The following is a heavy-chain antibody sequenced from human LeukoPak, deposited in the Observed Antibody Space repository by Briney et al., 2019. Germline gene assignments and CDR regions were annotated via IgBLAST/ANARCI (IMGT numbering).Heavy chain of an antibody. J-gene: IGHJ6*02. CDR3: ARVGIAAAGLYYYYGMDV. CDR1: GYTFTGYY. V-gene: IGHV1-2*02. Sequence: ASVKVSCKASGYTFTGYYMHWVRQAPGQGLEWMGWINPNSGGTNYAQKFQGRVTTTRDTSISTAYMELSRLRSDDTAVYYCARVGIAAAGLYYYYGMDVWGQGTTVTVSS. D-gene: IGHD6-13*01. CDR2: INPNSGGT.